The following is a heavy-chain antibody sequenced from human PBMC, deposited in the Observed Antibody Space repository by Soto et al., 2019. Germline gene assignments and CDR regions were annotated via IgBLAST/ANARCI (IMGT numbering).Heavy chain of an antibody. Sequence: SETLSLTCTVSGGSVSSSFFYWSWVRQPPGQGLEWIGYIYYTGTTNYNPSLASRVTMSVDTSKNQFTLNLRSVTAADTAGYYGSRLTTSCGWYRFDSWGQGMLVTVSS. J-gene: IGHJ4*02. V-gene: IGHV4-61*01. D-gene: IGHD2-15*01. CDR3: SRLTTSCGWYRFDS. CDR1: GGSVSSSFFY. CDR2: IYYTGTT.